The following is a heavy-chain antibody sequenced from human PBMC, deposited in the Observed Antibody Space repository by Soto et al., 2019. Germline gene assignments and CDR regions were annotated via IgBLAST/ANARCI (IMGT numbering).Heavy chain of an antibody. J-gene: IGHJ6*02. CDR1: GYSFTSYW. CDR2: IYPGDSDT. D-gene: IGHD3-3*01. CDR3: ASTYYDSDYYYYGMDV. V-gene: IGHV5-51*01. Sequence: GESLKISCKGSGYSFTSYWIGWVRQMPGKGLEWMGIIYPGDSDTRYSPSFQGQVTISADKSISTAYLQWSSLKASDTAMYYCASTYYDSDYYYYGMDVWGQGTTVTVSS.